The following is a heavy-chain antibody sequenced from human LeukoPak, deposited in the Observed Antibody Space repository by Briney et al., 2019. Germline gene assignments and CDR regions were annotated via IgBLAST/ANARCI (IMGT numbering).Heavy chain of an antibody. CDR1: GFTFSSYE. V-gene: IGHV3-48*03. CDR2: ISSSGTTI. D-gene: IGHD2-2*01. Sequence: GGSLRLSCAASGFTFSSYEMNWVRQAPGKGLEWVSYISSSGTTIYYADSVKGRFTISRDNAKNSLYLQINSLRAEDTAVYYCAKDLVVVPAARYAAFDIWGQGTMVTVSS. J-gene: IGHJ3*02. CDR3: AKDLVVVPAARYAAFDI.